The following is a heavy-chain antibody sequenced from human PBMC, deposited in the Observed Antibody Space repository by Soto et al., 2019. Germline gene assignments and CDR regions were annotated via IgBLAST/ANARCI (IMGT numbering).Heavy chain of an antibody. J-gene: IGHJ5*02. D-gene: IGHD6-6*01. CDR2: INAGNGNT. V-gene: IGHV1-3*01. CDR3: ARIIGIAARTFISWFGP. CDR1: GYTFTSYA. Sequence: ASVKVSCKASGYTFTSYAMHGVRQAAGQRREWMGWINAGNGNTKYSQKFQGRVTITRDTSASTAYMELSSLRSEDTAVYYCARIIGIAARTFISWFGPFGQLTLLAVSS.